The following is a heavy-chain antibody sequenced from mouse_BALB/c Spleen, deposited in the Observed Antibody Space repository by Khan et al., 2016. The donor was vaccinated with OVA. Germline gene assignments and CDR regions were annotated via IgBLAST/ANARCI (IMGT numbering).Heavy chain of an antibody. CDR3: AIQPCSYGSSFYLDN. J-gene: IGHJ2*01. CDR1: GFTFSSYG. D-gene: IGHD1-1*01. V-gene: IGHV5-6*01. Sequence: EVELVESGGDLVKPGGSLKLSCAATGFTFSSYGMSWVRQTPDKRLEWVATISSGGSYTYYPDSVKGRFTISRDNAKNTLYLQMSSLKSEDIAMYYCAIQPCSYGSSFYLDNWGQGTTLTVSS. CDR2: ISSGGSYT.